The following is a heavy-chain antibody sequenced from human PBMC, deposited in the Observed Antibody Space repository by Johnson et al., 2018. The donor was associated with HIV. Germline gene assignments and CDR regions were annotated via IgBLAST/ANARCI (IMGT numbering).Heavy chain of an antibody. V-gene: IGHV3-53*01. CDR1: GFTVSSIY. CDR2: IYSGGNT. D-gene: IGHD3-10*01. J-gene: IGHJ3*02. Sequence: VQLVESGGGLIQPGGSLRLSCAASGFTVSSIYMNWVRQAPGKGLEWVSVIYSGGNTYYADYVKGRFTISRDNSKNTLYLQMNSLRAEDTAVYYCARGRDSGVAFDIWGQGTMVTVSS. CDR3: ARGRDSGVAFDI.